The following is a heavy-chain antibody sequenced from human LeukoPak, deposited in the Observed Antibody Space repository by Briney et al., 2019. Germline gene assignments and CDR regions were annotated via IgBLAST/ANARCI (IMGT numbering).Heavy chain of an antibody. Sequence: GGSLRLSCAASGFTFSSHGMNWVRQAPGKGLEWVSGISPSGDILYYADSVKGQFTISRDNAKNSLYLQMNSLRAEDTAVYYCARDFRRYYYDSSGYNAFDIWGQGTMVTVSS. J-gene: IGHJ3*02. V-gene: IGHV3-21*01. CDR3: ARDFRRYYYDSSGYNAFDI. CDR1: GFTFSSHG. CDR2: ISPSGDIL. D-gene: IGHD3-22*01.